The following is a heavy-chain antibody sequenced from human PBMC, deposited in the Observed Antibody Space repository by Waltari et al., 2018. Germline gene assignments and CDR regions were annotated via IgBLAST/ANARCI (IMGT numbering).Heavy chain of an antibody. D-gene: IGHD3-22*01. CDR3: ARMGSGDYYDSSGYYYGY. CDR2: INPNSGGT. CDR1: GYTFTGYY. V-gene: IGHV1-2*02. J-gene: IGHJ4*02. Sequence: QVQLVQSGAEVKKPGASVKVSCKASGYTFTGYYMHWVRQAPGQGLEWMGWINPNSGGTNYAQKFQGRVTMTRDTSISTAYMELSRLRSDDTAVYYCARMGSGDYYDSSGYYYGYWGQGTLVTVSS.